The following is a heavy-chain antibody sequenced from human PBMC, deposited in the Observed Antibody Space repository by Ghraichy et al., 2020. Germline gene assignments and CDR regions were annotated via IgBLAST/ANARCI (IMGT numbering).Heavy chain of an antibody. D-gene: IGHD1-1*01. CDR3: GKGLNWNEFDS. Sequence: GGSLRLSCAASGFTFSHNWMIWFRQAPGQGLEWVANIDEDGNERNYVDSVKGRFTISRDNAKDSVYLQMDSLRVEDTAVYYCGKGLNWNEFDSWGQGALVTVSS. J-gene: IGHJ4*02. V-gene: IGHV3-7*01. CDR1: GFTFSHNW. CDR2: IDEDGNER.